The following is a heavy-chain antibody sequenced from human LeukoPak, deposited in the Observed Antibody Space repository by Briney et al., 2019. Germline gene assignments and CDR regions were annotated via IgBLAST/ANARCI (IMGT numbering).Heavy chain of an antibody. V-gene: IGHV3-48*03. Sequence: GGSLRLSCAASGFTFSSYEMNWVRQAPGKGLEWVSYISSSGSTIYYADSVKGRCTISRDNAKNSLYLQMNSLRAEDTAVYYCARDPASGWSLHFDYWGQGTLVTVSS. CDR1: GFTFSSYE. J-gene: IGHJ4*02. D-gene: IGHD6-19*01. CDR3: ARDPASGWSLHFDY. CDR2: ISSSGSTI.